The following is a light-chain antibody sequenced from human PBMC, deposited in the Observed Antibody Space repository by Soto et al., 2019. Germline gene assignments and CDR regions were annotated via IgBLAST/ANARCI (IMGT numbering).Light chain of an antibody. CDR2: GAS. CDR1: QSVSTK. Sequence: EIVMTQSPVTLSVSPGERGTLSCRASQSVSTKLLWYQQTPGQAPRLRIYGASTSATGIPARFSGGGSGTEFSLTISSLQSEDFAVYYCLQYNNWPYTFGQGTRVEI. J-gene: IGKJ2*01. CDR3: LQYNNWPYT. V-gene: IGKV3-15*01.